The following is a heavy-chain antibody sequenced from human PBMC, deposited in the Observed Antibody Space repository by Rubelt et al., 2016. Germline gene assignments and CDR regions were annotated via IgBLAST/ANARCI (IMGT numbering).Heavy chain of an antibody. CDR3: ARDGGNSNGYALVI. CDR2: ISYGGTT. J-gene: IGHJ3*02. D-gene: IGHD3-22*01. CDR1: GDSISSSGYY. V-gene: IGHV4-31*03. Sequence: QVKLQESGPGLVKPSQTLSLICSVSGDSISSSGYYWSWIRQQPGKGLEWIGYISYGGTTSNTPSLKSRITISSDMSKNQNSLKVTYVTAADTAVYYCARDGGNSNGYALVIWGQGTVVTVSS.